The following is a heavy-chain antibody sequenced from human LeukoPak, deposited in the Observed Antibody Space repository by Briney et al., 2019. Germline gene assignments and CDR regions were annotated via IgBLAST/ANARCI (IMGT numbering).Heavy chain of an antibody. J-gene: IGHJ6*03. CDR1: GYTFTRYG. Sequence: ASVNVSCKASGYTFTRYGISWVRQAPGQGLEWMGWISAYNGNTNYAQKLQGRVTMTTDTSTSTAYMELRSLRSDDTAVYYCARITNEDLGFLEWLLDYYYMDVWGKGTTVTVSS. D-gene: IGHD3-3*01. V-gene: IGHV1-18*01. CDR3: ARITNEDLGFLEWLLDYYYMDV. CDR2: ISAYNGNT.